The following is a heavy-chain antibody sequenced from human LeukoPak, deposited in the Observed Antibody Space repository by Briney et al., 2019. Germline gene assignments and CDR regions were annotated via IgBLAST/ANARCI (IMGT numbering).Heavy chain of an antibody. CDR1: GGSISTSNYY. V-gene: IGHV4-39*07. CDR3: ARDYCSGGSCYSGSYGY. J-gene: IGHJ4*02. Sequence: SETLSLTCTVSGGSISTSNYYWGWIRQPPGKGLEWIGNIFYSGSTYYSPSLKSRVTISLDTSRNQFSLKLSSVTAADTAVYYCARDYCSGGSCYSGSYGYWGQGTLVTVSS. D-gene: IGHD2-15*01. CDR2: IFYSGST.